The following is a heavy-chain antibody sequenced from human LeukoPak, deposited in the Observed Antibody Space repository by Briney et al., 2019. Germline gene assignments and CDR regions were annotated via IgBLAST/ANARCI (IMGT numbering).Heavy chain of an antibody. J-gene: IGHJ3*02. CDR3: ARDWGRYAI. Sequence: XSLTCTVSGDSLSRGAYYWSWIRQHPRRGREWIGKMYSSGRTYYNPSRKSRVLISIDTSKNQFSLKVRSVTAADTAVYFCARDWGRYAIWGQGTVVIVSS. CDR2: MYSSGRT. CDR1: GDSLSRGAYY. D-gene: IGHD3-9*01. V-gene: IGHV4-31*03.